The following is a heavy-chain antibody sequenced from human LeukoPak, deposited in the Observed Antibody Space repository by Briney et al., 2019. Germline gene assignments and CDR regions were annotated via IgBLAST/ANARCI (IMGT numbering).Heavy chain of an antibody. CDR3: AKDRDCSSTGCYVFAN. V-gene: IGHV3-23*01. D-gene: IGHD2-2*01. CDR2: ISGDGEST. J-gene: IGHJ4*02. Sequence: AGGSLRLSCAASGVTLRNYAMNWIRKAPGKGLHWVSVISGDGESTYYADSARSRFTISRDNSKNTMYLQMNNLRADDTAIYYCAKDRDCSSTGCYVFANWGQGTLVTVSS. CDR1: GVTLRNYA.